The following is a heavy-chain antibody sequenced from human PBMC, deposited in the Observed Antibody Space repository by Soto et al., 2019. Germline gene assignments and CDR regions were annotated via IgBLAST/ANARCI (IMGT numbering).Heavy chain of an antibody. CDR1: GGSISSSSSY. Sequence: QLQLQESGPGLVKPSETLSLTCSVSGGSISSSSSYWGWIRQPPGKELEWIGSIYYSGSTYYNPSLKSRATISVDPSENQFSLTLTSLAAADPAVYYCARLREAETGANHGMDVWGQGTTVTVSS. V-gene: IGHV4-39*01. CDR3: ARLREAETGANHGMDV. D-gene: IGHD2-15*01. J-gene: IGHJ6*02. CDR2: IYYSGST.